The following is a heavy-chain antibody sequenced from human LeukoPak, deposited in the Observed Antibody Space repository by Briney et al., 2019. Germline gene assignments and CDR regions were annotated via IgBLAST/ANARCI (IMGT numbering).Heavy chain of an antibody. CDR3: AGDSTGSYWAY. Sequence: GGSLRLSCAASGFTFSGYWMSWVRQAPGNGLEWVANIKQDGSEKYYVDSVKGRFTISRDNAKNSLYLQMNSLRAEDTAVYYCAGDSTGSYWAYWGQGTLVTVSS. J-gene: IGHJ4*02. D-gene: IGHD3-22*01. CDR2: IKQDGSEK. CDR1: GFTFSGYW. V-gene: IGHV3-7*01.